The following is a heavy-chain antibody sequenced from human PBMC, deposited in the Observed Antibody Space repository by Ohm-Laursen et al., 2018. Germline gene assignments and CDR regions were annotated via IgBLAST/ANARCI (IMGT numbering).Heavy chain of an antibody. Sequence: SLRLSCTATGFTFSSYEMNWVRQAPGTGLEWVSYISSSGSTIYYADSVKGRFTISRDNAKNSLYLQMNSLRAEDTAVYYCARDPVVTAIPSPDAFDIWGQGTMVTVSS. CDR1: GFTFSSYE. V-gene: IGHV3-48*03. CDR3: ARDPVVTAIPSPDAFDI. J-gene: IGHJ3*02. CDR2: ISSSGSTI. D-gene: IGHD2-21*02.